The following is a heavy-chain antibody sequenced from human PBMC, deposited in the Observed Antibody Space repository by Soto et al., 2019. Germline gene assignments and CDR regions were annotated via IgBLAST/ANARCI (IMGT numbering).Heavy chain of an antibody. V-gene: IGHV4-59*01. J-gene: IGHJ5*02. CDR1: GRSISSYY. CDR2: IYYSGST. CDR3: ARMRELLSGPNWFDP. D-gene: IGHD1-26*01. Sequence: QVQLQESGPGLVKPSETLSLTCTVSGRSISSYYWSWIRQPPGKGLEWIGYIYYSGSTNYNPSLNSRVTISVDTSKNQFSLKLSSVTAADTAVYYCARMRELLSGPNWFDPWGQGTLVTVSS.